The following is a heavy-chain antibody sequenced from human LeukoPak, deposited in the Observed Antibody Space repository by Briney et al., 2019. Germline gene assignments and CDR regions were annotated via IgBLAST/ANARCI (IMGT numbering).Heavy chain of an antibody. Sequence: ASVKVSCKASGYTFTNFHIHWVRQAPGQGLEWMGIINPSGGITTYAQKFQGRVTMTRDTSTTTVYMELSSLRSEDTSVYYRARTTSGYDMAPVDYWGQGTLVTVSS. D-gene: IGHD5-12*01. J-gene: IGHJ4*02. V-gene: IGHV1-46*01. CDR3: ARTTSGYDMAPVDY. CDR1: GYTFTNFH. CDR2: INPSGGIT.